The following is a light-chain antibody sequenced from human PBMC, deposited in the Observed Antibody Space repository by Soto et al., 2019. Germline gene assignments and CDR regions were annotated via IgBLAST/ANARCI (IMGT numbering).Light chain of an antibody. J-gene: IGLJ2*01. Sequence: QSALTQPASVSGSPGQSITISCTGTSSDVGGYNSVSWYQQHPDKAPQLKIFDVSNRPSGISDRFSGSKSGNTASLTISGLQAEDEADYYCSSYTSTNTLIFGGGTKQTVL. CDR2: DVS. CDR1: SSDVGGYNS. CDR3: SSYTSTNTLI. V-gene: IGLV2-14*03.